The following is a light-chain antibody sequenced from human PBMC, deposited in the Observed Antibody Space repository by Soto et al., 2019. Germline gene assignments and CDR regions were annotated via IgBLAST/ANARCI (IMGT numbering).Light chain of an antibody. V-gene: IGLV2-14*01. CDR2: DVS. J-gene: IGLJ1*01. Sequence: QSVLTQPASVSGSPGQSITISCTGTSSDVGGYNSVSWYQQHPGKAPKLMIYDVSSRPSGVSNRFSGSKSGNTASLTISGLQAEDEADYYCCSYTSGSTLYVFGAGT. CDR3: CSYTSGSTLYV. CDR1: SSDVGGYNS.